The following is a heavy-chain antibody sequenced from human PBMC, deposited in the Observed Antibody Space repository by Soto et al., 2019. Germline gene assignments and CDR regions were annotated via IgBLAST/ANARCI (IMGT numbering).Heavy chain of an antibody. CDR3: FFFFKKKTEYELFD. V-gene: IGHV3-23*01. CDR2: ISGRGGST. D-gene: IGHD3-10*01. Sequence: GKRREWVSAISGRGGSTYYAGSVKGRFTISRDNSKNTLYLQMNSLRAEDTAVYYCFFFFKKKTEYELFD. J-gene: IGHJ2*01.